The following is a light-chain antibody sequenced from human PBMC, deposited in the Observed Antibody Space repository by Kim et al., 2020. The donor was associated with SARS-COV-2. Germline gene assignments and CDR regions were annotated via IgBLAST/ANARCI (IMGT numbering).Light chain of an antibody. CDR1: QSLLHSNGYDY. Sequence: DIVMTQSPLSLPVIPGEPASISCRSSQSLLHSNGYDYLDWYLQKPGQSPQLLIYLGSNRASGVPDRFSGSGSGTDFTLTISRVEAEDVGVYYCMQALQTPPTFGQGTKVDIK. J-gene: IGKJ1*01. V-gene: IGKV2-28*01. CDR2: LGS. CDR3: MQALQTPPT.